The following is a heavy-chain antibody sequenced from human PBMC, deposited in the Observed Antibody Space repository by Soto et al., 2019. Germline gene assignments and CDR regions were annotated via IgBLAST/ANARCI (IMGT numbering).Heavy chain of an antibody. CDR1: GGSISSDD. V-gene: IGHV4-59*01. J-gene: IGHJ6*03. D-gene: IGHD3-10*01. CDR3: ARRFEDPCYYYMDV. Sequence: SGTLSLTFTVSGGSISSDDWSWIRQPPGKGLEWIGYIYYSGSTNYNPSLKSRVTISVDTSKNQFSLKLSSVTAADTAVYYCARRFEDPCYYYMDVWGKGSTVTVSS. CDR2: IYYSGST.